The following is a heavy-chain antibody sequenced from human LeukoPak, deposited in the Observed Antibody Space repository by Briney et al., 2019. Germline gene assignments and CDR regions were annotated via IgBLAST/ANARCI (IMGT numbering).Heavy chain of an antibody. CDR3: AWDCTSYFDMAV. D-gene: IGHD2-21*01. V-gene: IGHV3-15*01. J-gene: IGHJ6*02. CDR2: MKSRGSGGTT. Sequence: GGSLRLSCEGSGFTFSDAWMNWVRQAPGKGLEWVGRMKSRGSGGTTDYAAPVKGRFTISRDDSKNTLFLQMSSLQTEDTAVYYCAWDCTSYFDMAVWGQGTTVTVSS. CDR1: GFTFSDAW.